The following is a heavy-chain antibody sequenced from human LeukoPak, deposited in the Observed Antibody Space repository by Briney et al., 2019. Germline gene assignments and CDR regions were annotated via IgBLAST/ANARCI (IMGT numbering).Heavy chain of an antibody. CDR1: GASVSSASY. D-gene: IGHD1-26*01. CDR3: ARSRAFNSGAFDP. V-gene: IGHV4-61*01. CDR2: IYNGVNT. Sequence: SETLSLTCTVSGASVSSASYWSWIRQPPGKGVEWIAHIYNGVNTNYNPSLKSRVIISVDTSKNQFSLRLNSVTAADTAVYYCARSRAFNSGAFDPWGQGSLVTVSS. J-gene: IGHJ5*02.